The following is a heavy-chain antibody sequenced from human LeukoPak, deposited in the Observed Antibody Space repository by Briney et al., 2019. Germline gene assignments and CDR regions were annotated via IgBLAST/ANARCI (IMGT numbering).Heavy chain of an antibody. V-gene: IGHV3-7*03. J-gene: IGHJ6*02. Sequence: GGSLRLSCAASGFALSSHWMTWVRQVPERGPEWVANVNRDGSETYYLDSVKGRFTISKDNAKNSLYLQMNSLRAEDTALYHCARNNGMDVWGQGTTVIVSS. CDR2: VNRDGSET. CDR3: ARNNGMDV. CDR1: GFALSSHW.